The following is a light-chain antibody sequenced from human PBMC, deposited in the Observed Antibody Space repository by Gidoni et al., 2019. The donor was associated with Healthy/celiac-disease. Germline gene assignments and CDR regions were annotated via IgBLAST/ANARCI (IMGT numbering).Light chain of an antibody. CDR2: SNN. V-gene: IGLV1-44*01. CDR3: AAWDDSLNAYV. J-gene: IGLJ1*01. Sequence: QSVLTQPPSTPGAPGQRVTISCSGSSSNLGSNTVNWYQQLPGTTPKLLIYSNNQRPSGVPDRFSGSKSGTSASMAISGLQSEDEADYYCAAWDDSLNAYVFGTGTKVTVL. CDR1: SSNLGSNT.